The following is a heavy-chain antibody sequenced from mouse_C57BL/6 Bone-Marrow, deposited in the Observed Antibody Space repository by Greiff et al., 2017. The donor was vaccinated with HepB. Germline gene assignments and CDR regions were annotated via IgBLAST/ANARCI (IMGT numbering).Heavy chain of an antibody. J-gene: IGHJ3*01. V-gene: IGHV1-18*01. CDR1: GDSFTVYY. Sequence: VQLQQPGPDLVKPGTSVKISCKASGDSFTVYYMHWVKRSHGKSLEWIGRVNPNNGVTYYNQKFKDKAILTIDKSSTTAYMDLRSLTSADSAVYYCARRMAYWGQGTLVTVSA. CDR3: ARRMAY. CDR2: VNPNNGVT.